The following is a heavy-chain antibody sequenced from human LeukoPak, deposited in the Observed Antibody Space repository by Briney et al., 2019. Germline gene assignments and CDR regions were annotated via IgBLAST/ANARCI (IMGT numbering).Heavy chain of an antibody. CDR3: ASCSSGWPYYYYYGMDV. CDR1: GFTVSSNY. V-gene: IGHV3-66*01. J-gene: IGHJ6*02. D-gene: IGHD6-19*01. CDR2: IYSGGST. Sequence: GGSLRLSCAASGFTVSSNYMSWVRQAPGKWLEWVSVIYSGGSTYYADSMKGRFTISRDNSKNTLYLQMNSLRAEDTAVYYCASCSSGWPYYYYYGMDVWGQGTTVTVSS.